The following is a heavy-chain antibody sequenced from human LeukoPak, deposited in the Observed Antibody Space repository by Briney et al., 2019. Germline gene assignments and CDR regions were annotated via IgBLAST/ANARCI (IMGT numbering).Heavy chain of an antibody. CDR2: ISGSGGST. CDR3: AKDREYSSSWSTLGY. Sequence: PGGSLRLSCAASGFTFNSYAMSWVRQAPGKGLEWVSAISGSGGSTYYVDSVKGRFTISRDNSKNTLYLQMNSLRVEDTAIYYCAKDREYSSSWSTLGYWGQGTLVTVSS. CDR1: GFTFNSYA. J-gene: IGHJ4*02. V-gene: IGHV3-23*01. D-gene: IGHD6-13*01.